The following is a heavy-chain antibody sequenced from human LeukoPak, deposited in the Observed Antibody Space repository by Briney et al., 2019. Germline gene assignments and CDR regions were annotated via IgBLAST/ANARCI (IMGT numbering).Heavy chain of an antibody. Sequence: GGSLRLSCAASGFTFSSYGMHWVRQAPGKGLECVAVIWYDGSNKYYADSVKGRFTISRDNSKNTLYLQMNSLRAEDTAVYFCSKAHYGSSSYFLDYWGQGTLVTVSS. CDR2: IWYDGSNK. CDR1: GFTFSSYG. CDR3: SKAHYGSSSYFLDY. V-gene: IGHV3-33*06. J-gene: IGHJ4*02. D-gene: IGHD3-10*01.